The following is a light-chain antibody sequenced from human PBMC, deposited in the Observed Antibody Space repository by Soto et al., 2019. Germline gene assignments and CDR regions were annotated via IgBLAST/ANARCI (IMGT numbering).Light chain of an antibody. CDR2: EAS. Sequence: DIQMTQSPSTLSASVGDRVTITCRASQSIISWLAWYQQKPGKAPNLLIHEASSLESGVPSRFSGSGSGTDFTLTISSLQPEDFATYYCQQSYSTLWTFGQGTKVDIK. J-gene: IGKJ1*01. CDR3: QQSYSTLWT. V-gene: IGKV1-5*03. CDR1: QSIISW.